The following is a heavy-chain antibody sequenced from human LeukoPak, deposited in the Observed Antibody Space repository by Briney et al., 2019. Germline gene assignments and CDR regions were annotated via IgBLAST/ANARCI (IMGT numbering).Heavy chain of an antibody. CDR3: ARDLVTVTKGFDI. CDR1: GDSFSSHY. Sequence: SETLSLTCAVSGDSFSSHYWTWIRQPPGKGLEWIGYISYIGSTNYNPSLKSRVTISIDTSKNQFPLKLSSVTAADTAVYYCARDLVTVTKGFDIWGQGTTVTVSS. D-gene: IGHD4-17*01. V-gene: IGHV4-59*11. J-gene: IGHJ6*02. CDR2: ISYIGST.